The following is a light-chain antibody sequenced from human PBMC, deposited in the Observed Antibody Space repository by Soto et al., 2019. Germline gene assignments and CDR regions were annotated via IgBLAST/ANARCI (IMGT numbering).Light chain of an antibody. CDR1: RGVSANY. V-gene: IGKV3-20*01. CDR2: GAS. CDR3: QQYGSSGT. J-gene: IGKJ1*01. Sequence: ENLFTQSPGTLSFSPGEGATLSCRASRGVSANYLAWYQQKPGQAPTLLIYGASNRVTGIPDRLSGSGSGTDFTLTISRLEPEDFAVYYCQQYGSSGTFGQGTKVDI.